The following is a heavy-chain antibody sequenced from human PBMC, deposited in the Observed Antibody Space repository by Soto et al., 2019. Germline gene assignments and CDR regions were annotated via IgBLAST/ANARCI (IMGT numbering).Heavy chain of an antibody. Sequence: SETLSLTCTVSGGSISSGGYYWSWIRQHPGKGLEWIGYIYYSGSTYYNPSLKSRVTISVDTSKNQFSLKLSSVTAADTAVYYCQSGTGGQWLPHGAYYGMEVWGQGTTVTVS. CDR1: GGSISSGGYY. CDR2: IYYSGST. D-gene: IGHD6-19*01. V-gene: IGHV4-31*03. J-gene: IGHJ6*02. CDR3: QSGTGGQWLPHGAYYGMEV.